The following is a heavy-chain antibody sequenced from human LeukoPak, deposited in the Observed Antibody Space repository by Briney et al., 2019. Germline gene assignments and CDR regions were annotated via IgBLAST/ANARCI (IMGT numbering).Heavy chain of an antibody. CDR2: INPNSGGT. CDR3: ARDSSVVVRHPAYYFDY. V-gene: IGHV1-2*02. D-gene: IGHD3-10*01. J-gene: IGHJ4*02. CDR1: GYTFTGYY. Sequence: ASVKVSCKASGYTFTGYYMHWVRQAPGQGLEWMGWINPNSGGTNYAQKFQGRVTMTRDTSISTAYMEMRRLRYDDTAVYYCARDSSVVVRHPAYYFDYWGQGTLVTVSS.